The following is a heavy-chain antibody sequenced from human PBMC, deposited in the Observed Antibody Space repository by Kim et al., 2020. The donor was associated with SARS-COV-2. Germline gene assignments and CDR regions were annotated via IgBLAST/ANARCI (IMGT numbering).Heavy chain of an antibody. CDR2: ISSSGSTI. Sequence: GGSLRLSCAASGFTFSDYYMSWIRQAPGKGLEWVAYISSSGSTIYYADSVKGRFTISRDNAKNSLYLQMNSLRAEDTAVYYCARGRSGLRWPGYYYDYGMDVWGQETTVPVSS. CDR3: ARGRSGLRWPGYYYDYGMDV. CDR1: GFTFSDYY. J-gene: IGHJ6*02. D-gene: IGHD4-17*01. V-gene: IGHV3-11*01.